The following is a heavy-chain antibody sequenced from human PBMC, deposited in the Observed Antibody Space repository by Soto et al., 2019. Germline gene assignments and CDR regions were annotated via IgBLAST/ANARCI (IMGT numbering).Heavy chain of an antibody. V-gene: IGHV4-59*01. CDR3: ARVGYYYGSGSYYNYLDY. CDR1: GGSISSYY. CDR2: IYYSGST. Sequence: PSETLSLTCTVSGGSISSYYWSWIRQPPGKGLEWIGYIYYSGSTNYNPSLKSRVTISVDTSKNQFSLKLSSVTAADTAVYYCARVGYYYGSGSYYNYLDYWGQGTLVTVSS. D-gene: IGHD3-10*01. J-gene: IGHJ4*02.